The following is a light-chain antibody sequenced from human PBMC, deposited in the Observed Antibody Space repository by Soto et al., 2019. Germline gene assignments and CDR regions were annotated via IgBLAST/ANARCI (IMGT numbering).Light chain of an antibody. CDR2: EVS. Sequence: QSALTQPPSASGSPGQSVTISCTGTSNDVGAYNYVSWYQQHPGKAPKLIIYEVSERPSGVPDRFAGSKSGNTASLTVSGLPAEDEADYFCNSFAGSNNLIFGGGTKLTVL. J-gene: IGLJ2*01. V-gene: IGLV2-8*01. CDR3: NSFAGSNNLI. CDR1: SNDVGAYNY.